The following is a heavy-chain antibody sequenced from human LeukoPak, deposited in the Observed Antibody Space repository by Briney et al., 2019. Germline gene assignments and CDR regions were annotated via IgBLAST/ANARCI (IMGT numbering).Heavy chain of an antibody. V-gene: IGHV1-69*13. CDR1: GGTFSSYA. CDR3: ARDQDHRRGYSNGGDY. D-gene: IGHD5-18*01. J-gene: IGHJ4*02. CDR2: IIPIFGTA. Sequence: GASVKVSCKASGGTFSSYAISWVRQAPGQGLEWMGGIIPIFGTANYAQKFQGRVTITADESTSTAYMELSSLRSEDTAVYYCARDQDHRRGYSNGGDYWGQGTLVTVSS.